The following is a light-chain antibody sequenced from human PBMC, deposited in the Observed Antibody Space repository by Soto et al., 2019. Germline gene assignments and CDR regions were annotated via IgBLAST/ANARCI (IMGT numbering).Light chain of an antibody. CDR2: GAS. V-gene: IGKV3-20*01. CDR1: QSVSNY. CDR3: QQYGGSPQT. Sequence: EIVLTQSPGTLSLSPGERATLSCRARQSVSNYLAWYQQKPGQAPRLLIYGASSRATGIPDRFSGSGSGTDFTLTISRLEPEDFAVYYCQQYGGSPQTFGQGTKVDNK. J-gene: IGKJ1*01.